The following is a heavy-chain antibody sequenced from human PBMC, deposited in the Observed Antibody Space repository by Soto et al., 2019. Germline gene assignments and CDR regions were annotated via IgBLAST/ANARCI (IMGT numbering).Heavy chain of an antibody. D-gene: IGHD6-19*01. V-gene: IGHV1-69*06. CDR2: IIPIFGTA. CDR3: ASRPPYSSGWYGGVDY. Sequence: GASVKVSCKASGGTFSSYAISWVRQAPGQGLEWMGGIIPIFGTANCAQKFQGRVTITADKSTSTAYMELSSLRSEDTAVYYCASRPPYSSGWYGGVDYWGQGTLVTVSS. CDR1: GGTFSSYA. J-gene: IGHJ4*02.